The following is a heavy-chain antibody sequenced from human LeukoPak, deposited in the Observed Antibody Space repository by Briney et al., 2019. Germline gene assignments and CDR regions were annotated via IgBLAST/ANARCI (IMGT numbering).Heavy chain of an antibody. CDR1: GGSISSYY. J-gene: IGHJ4*02. V-gene: IGHV4-59*12. CDR2: IYYSGST. D-gene: IGHD3-22*01. CDR3: ARVGGYTYYYDSSGYFDY. Sequence: SETLSLTCTVSGGSISSYYWSWIRQPPGKGLEWIGSIYYSGSTNYNPSLKSRVTISVDTSKNQFSLKLSSVTAADTAVYYCARVGGYTYYYDSSGYFDYWGQGTLVTVSS.